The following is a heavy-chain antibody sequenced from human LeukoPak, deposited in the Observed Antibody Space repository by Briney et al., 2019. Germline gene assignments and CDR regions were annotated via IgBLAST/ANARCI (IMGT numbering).Heavy chain of an antibody. D-gene: IGHD6-19*01. CDR2: INPSGFST. V-gene: IGHV1-46*01. J-gene: IGHJ4*02. Sequence: GASVTVSFTSSGSTFTIYYMHWVRQAQGQGKEWMGIINPSGFSTSYAQKFHGIVTMTSDTSTSTVYMELSSLRSEDTAVYYCARDLWMAVAATHLPNYWGQGTLVTVSS. CDR1: GSTFTIYY. CDR3: ARDLWMAVAATHLPNY.